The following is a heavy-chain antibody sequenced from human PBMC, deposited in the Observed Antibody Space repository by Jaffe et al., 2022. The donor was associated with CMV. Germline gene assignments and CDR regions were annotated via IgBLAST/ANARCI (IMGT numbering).Heavy chain of an antibody. CDR3: ARGRLRDGYNPSLDY. Sequence: QVQLVESGGGLVKPGGSLRLSCAASGFTFSDYYMSWIRQAPGKGLEWVSYISSSSSYTNYADSVKGRFTISRDNAKNSLYLQMNSLRAEDTAVYYCARGRLRDGYNPSLDYWGQGTLVTVSS. D-gene: IGHD5-12*01. CDR2: ISSSSSYT. V-gene: IGHV3-11*06. CDR1: GFTFSDYY. J-gene: IGHJ4*02.